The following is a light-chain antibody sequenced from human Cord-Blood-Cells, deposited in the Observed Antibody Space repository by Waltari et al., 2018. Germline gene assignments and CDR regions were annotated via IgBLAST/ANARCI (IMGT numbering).Light chain of an antibody. CDR2: GAS. Sequence: EVVSTQSPGTLSLSPGERTNLSCRASQSVSSSYLAWYQQKPGQAPRLLIYGASSRATGIPDRFSGSGSGTDFTLTISRLEPEDFAVYYCQQYGSSPYTFGQGTKLEIK. CDR1: QSVSSSY. V-gene: IGKV3-20*01. CDR3: QQYGSSPYT. J-gene: IGKJ2*01.